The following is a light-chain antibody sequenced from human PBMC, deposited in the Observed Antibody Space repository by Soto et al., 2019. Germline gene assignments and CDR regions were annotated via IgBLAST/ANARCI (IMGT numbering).Light chain of an antibody. CDR2: GES. Sequence: EIGMTQSPATLSVSPGERATLSCRASQSVSSNLAWYQQKPGQAPRLLIYGESTRATGIPGRFSGSGSGTDFTLTISGLEPGDFAVYYCQQRSSFGQGTRLEIK. J-gene: IGKJ5*01. CDR3: QQRSS. CDR1: QSVSSN. V-gene: IGKV3-15*01.